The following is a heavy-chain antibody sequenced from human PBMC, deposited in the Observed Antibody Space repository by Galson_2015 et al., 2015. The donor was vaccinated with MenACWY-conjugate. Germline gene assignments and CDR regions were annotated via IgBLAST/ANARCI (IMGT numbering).Heavy chain of an antibody. V-gene: IGHV3-9*01. CDR1: DINFEDYG. CDR3: VKETGGSDFYMGPRAFDM. D-gene: IGHD2-21*02. J-gene: IGHJ3*02. CDR2: LSWINFTI. Sequence: SLRLSCAVSDINFEDYGMHWVRQAPGEALDWVSGLSWINFTIAYADSVKARFPFSRDTSKNSLYFQMNSLREEDTASHYCVKETGGSDFYMGPRAFDMWGRGTLVIVSS.